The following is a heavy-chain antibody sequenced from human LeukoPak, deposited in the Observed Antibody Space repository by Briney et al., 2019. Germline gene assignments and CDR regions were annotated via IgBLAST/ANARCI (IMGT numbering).Heavy chain of an antibody. V-gene: IGHV3-21*01. CDR3: ARDHRAAAGSDPHFDY. J-gene: IGHJ4*02. CDR1: GFTFSSYS. CDR2: ISSSSSYI. Sequence: GGSLRLSCAASGFTFSSYSMNWVRQAPGKGLEWVSSISSSSSYIYYADSVKGRFTISRDNAKNSLYLQMNSLRAEDTAVYYCARDHRAAAGSDPHFDYCGQGTLVTVSS. D-gene: IGHD6-13*01.